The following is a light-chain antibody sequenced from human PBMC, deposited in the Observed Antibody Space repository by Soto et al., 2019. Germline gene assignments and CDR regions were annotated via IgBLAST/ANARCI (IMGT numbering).Light chain of an antibody. J-gene: IGKJ1*01. CDR2: DAS. V-gene: IGKV3-11*01. Sequence: EIVLTQSHATLSLSPGERATLSCSASQSVSSYLAWYQQKPGQAPRLLIYDASNRATGIPARFSGSGSGTDFTLTISSLEPEDFAVYYCQQYDNWPPWTFGQGTKVDIK. CDR1: QSVSSY. CDR3: QQYDNWPPWT.